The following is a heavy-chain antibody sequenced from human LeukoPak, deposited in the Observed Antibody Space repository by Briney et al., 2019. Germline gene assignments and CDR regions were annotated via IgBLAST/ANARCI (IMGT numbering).Heavy chain of an antibody. CDR1: AGSISSSSYS. Sequence: PSETLSLTCTVSAGSISSSSYSWGWIRQPPGKGLEWIGSIYYSGSTYYNPSLKSRVTISVDTSKNQFSLKLSSVTAADTAVYYCARDRTTEEMDAFGIWGQGTMVTVSS. J-gene: IGHJ3*02. CDR2: IYYSGST. CDR3: ARDRTTEEMDAFGI. V-gene: IGHV4-39*07. D-gene: IGHD1-14*01.